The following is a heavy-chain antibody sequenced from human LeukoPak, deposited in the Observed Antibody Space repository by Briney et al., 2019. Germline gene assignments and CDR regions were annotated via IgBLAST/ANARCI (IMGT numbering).Heavy chain of an antibody. CDR2: ISSGGSTI. CDR3: TSGYCSGGSCYSASFAY. V-gene: IGHV3-11*01. J-gene: IGHJ4*02. D-gene: IGHD2-15*01. Sequence: PGGSLRLSCAVPGFTFSDYYMSWIRQAPGKGLEWVSYISSGGSTISHADSVKGRFTISRDNAENSLYLQMNSLKTEDTAMYYCTSGYCSGGSCYSASFAYWGQGTLVTVSS. CDR1: GFTFSDYY.